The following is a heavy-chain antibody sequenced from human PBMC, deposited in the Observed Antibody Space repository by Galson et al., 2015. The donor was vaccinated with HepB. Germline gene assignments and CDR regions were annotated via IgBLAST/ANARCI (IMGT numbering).Heavy chain of an antibody. V-gene: IGHV3-13*04. CDR3: ARECSSTSCYYGMDV. J-gene: IGHJ6*02. Sequence: SLRLSCAASGFTFSSYDMHWVRQATGKGLEWVSAIGTAGDTYYPGSVKCRFTISRENAKNSLYLQMNSLRAGDTAVYYCARECSSTSCYYGMDVWGQGTTVTVSS. CDR2: IGTAGDT. CDR1: GFTFSSYD. D-gene: IGHD2-2*01.